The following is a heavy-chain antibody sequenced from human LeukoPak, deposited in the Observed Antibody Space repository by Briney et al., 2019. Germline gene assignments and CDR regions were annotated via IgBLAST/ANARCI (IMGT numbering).Heavy chain of an antibody. CDR1: GGTFSSYA. Sequence: SVKVSCKASGGTFSSYAISWVRQAPGQGLEWMGGIIPIFGTANYAQKFQGRVTIIADESTTTPYMELSSLRSEDTAVYYCARSVRATTQVLWKFDHWGQGTLVTVSS. V-gene: IGHV1-69*13. D-gene: IGHD2-2*01. CDR2: IIPIFGTA. CDR3: ARSVRATTQVLWKFDH. J-gene: IGHJ4*02.